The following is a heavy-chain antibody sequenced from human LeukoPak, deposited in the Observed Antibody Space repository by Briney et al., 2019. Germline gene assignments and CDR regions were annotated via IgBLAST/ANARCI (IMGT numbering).Heavy chain of an antibody. J-gene: IGHJ4*02. CDR1: GFTFSSYG. CDR2: ISYDGSNK. V-gene: IGHV3-30*03. D-gene: IGHD2-2*01. Sequence: QPGRSLRLSCAASGFTFSSYGMHWVRQAPGKGLEWVAVISYDGSNKYYADSVKGRFTISRDNSKNTLYLQMNSLRAEDTAVYYCATDLRYVSWLLDYWGQGTLVTVSS. CDR3: ATDLRYVSWLLDY.